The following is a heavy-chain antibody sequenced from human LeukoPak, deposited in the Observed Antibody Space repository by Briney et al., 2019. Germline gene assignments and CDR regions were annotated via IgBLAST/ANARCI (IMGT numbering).Heavy chain of an antibody. D-gene: IGHD6-13*01. J-gene: IGHJ5*02. CDR2: ISGSGGST. Sequence: PGGSLRLSCAASGFTFSSYAMGWVRQGPGKGLEWVSGISGSGGSTYYADSVKGRFTISRDNSKNTLYLQMNSLRAEDTAVYYCAKSSSSWEFINWFDPWGQGTLVTVSS. V-gene: IGHV3-23*01. CDR1: GFTFSSYA. CDR3: AKSSSSWEFINWFDP.